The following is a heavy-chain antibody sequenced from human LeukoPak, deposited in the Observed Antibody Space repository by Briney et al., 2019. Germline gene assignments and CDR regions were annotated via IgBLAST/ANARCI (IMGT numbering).Heavy chain of an antibody. CDR3: AREDCSGGSCYFDY. CDR2: IIPIFGTA. D-gene: IGHD2-15*01. V-gene: IGHV1-69*01. J-gene: IGHJ4*02. CDR1: GGTFRRYA. Sequence: SEKVSYKDCGGTFRRYAISRLRLAPGHGREWTGGIIPIFGTANYAQKFQGRVTITADESTSTAYMELSSLRSEDTAVYYCAREDCSGGSCYFDYWGQGTLVTVSS.